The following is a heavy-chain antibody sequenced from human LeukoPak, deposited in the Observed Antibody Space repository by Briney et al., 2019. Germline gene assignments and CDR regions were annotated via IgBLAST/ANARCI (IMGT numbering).Heavy chain of an antibody. CDR3: ARRLTGPEQLLPATADSYYFDY. J-gene: IGHJ4*02. D-gene: IGHD6-13*01. CDR1: GGSFSGYY. CDR2: INHSGST. Sequence: SETLSLTCAIYGGSFSGYYWSWIRQPPGKGLEWIGEINHSGSTNYNPSLKSRVTISVDTSKNQFSLKLSSVTAADTAVYYCARRLTGPEQLLPATADSYYFDYWGQGTLVTVSS. V-gene: IGHV4-34*01.